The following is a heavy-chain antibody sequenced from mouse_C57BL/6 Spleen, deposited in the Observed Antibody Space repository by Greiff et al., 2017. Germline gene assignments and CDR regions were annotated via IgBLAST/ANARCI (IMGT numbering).Heavy chain of an antibody. CDR2: IRNKANGYTT. CDR1: GFTFTDYY. J-gene: IGHJ4*01. CDR3: ARCYYSNYDAMDY. V-gene: IGHV7-3*01. Sequence: EVHLVESGGGLVQPGGSLSLSCAASGFTFTDYYMSWVRQPPGKALEWLGFIRNKANGYTTEYSASVKGRFTISRDNSQSILYLQMNALRAEDSATYYCARCYYSNYDAMDYWGQGTSVTVSS. D-gene: IGHD2-5*01.